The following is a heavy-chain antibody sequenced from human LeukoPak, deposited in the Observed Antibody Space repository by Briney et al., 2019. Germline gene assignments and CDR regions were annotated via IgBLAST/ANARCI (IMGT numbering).Heavy chain of an antibody. CDR3: ARGYCSSTSCYRDFDY. D-gene: IGHD2-2*02. J-gene: IGHJ4*02. CDR1: GGSISSSSYY. Sequence: SETLSLTRTVSGGSISSSSYYWGWIRQPPGKGLEWIGSIYYSGSTYYNPSLKSRVTISVDTSKNQFSLKLSSVTAADTAVYYCARGYCSSTSCYRDFDYWGQGTLVTVSS. V-gene: IGHV4-39*01. CDR2: IYYSGST.